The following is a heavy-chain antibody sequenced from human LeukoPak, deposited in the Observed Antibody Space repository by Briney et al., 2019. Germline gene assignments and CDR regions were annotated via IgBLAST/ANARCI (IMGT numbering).Heavy chain of an antibody. CDR3: ARDQDY. J-gene: IGHJ4*02. V-gene: IGHV4-61*01. CDR1: GGSVSSGSYY. CDR2: IYYSGST. Sequence: SETLSLTCTVSGGSVSSGSYYWSWIRQPPGKGLEWIGYIYYSGSTNYNPSLKSRVTISVDTSKNQFSLKPSSVTAADTAVYYCARDQDYWGQGTLVTVSS.